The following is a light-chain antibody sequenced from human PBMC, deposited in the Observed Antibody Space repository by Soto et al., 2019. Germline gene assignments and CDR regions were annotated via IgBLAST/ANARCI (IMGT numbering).Light chain of an antibody. CDR1: QSLLNITGETF. Sequence: DVVMTQTPLSLSVAPGQPVSISGKSSQSLLNITGETFLFLCLQPPGKSPQLXIYEVSTRVSGVPETGFSGGAWAACTREISRVQTADVCIDDCMQSTQLTPTFGQGTRLEIK. CDR2: EVS. CDR3: MQSTQLTPT. V-gene: IGKV2D-29*02. J-gene: IGKJ5*01.